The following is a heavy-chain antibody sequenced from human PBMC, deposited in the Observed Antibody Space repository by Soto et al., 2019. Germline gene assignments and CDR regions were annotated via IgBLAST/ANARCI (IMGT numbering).Heavy chain of an antibody. V-gene: IGHV3-23*01. CDR1: GSTFSSYA. CDR3: ASAGNANYYYYGMDV. Sequence: GGSLRLSCAASGSTFSSYAMSWVRQAPGKGLEWVSAISGSGGSTYYADSVKGRFTISRDNSKNTLYLQMNSLRAEDTAVYYCASAGNANYYYYGMDVWGQGTTVTVSS. J-gene: IGHJ6*02. CDR2: ISGSGGST. D-gene: IGHD6-13*01.